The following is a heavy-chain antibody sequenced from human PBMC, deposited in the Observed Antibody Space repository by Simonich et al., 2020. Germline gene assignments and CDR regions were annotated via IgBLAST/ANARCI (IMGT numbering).Heavy chain of an antibody. D-gene: IGHD1-26*01. J-gene: IGHJ4*02. CDR3: ARTYSGSYYYFDY. CDR2: KNPNSGNT. CDR1: GYTFTSYD. V-gene: IGHV1-8*03. Sequence: QVQLVQSGAEVKKPGASVKVSCKASGYTFTSYDINWVPKATGQGLEGMGWKNPNSGNTGYAKKFQGRVTITRNTSISTAYMELSSLRSEDTAVYYCARTYSGSYYYFDYWGQGTLVTVSS.